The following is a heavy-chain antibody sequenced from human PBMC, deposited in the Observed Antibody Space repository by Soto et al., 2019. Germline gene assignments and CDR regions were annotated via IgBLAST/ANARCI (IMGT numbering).Heavy chain of an antibody. CDR3: ARVVGPYYDFWSGYYSGDYYYGMDV. D-gene: IGHD3-3*01. CDR1: GYTFTSYY. V-gene: IGHV1-46*01. J-gene: IGHJ6*02. CDR2: INPSGGST. Sequence: ASVKVSCKASGYTFTSYYMHWVRQAPGQGLERMGIINPSGGSTSYAQKFQGRVTMTRDTSTSTVYMELSSLRSEDTAVYYCARVVGPYYDFWSGYYSGDYYYGMDVWGQGTTVTVSS.